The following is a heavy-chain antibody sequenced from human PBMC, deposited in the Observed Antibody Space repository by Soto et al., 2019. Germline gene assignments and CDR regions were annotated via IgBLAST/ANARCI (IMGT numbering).Heavy chain of an antibody. CDR3: AADPLGYSYGHNYGMDV. Sequence: ASVKVSCKASGYTFTSYAMHWVRQAPGQRLEWMGWINAGNGNTKYSQKFQGRVTITRDMSTSTAYMELSSLRSEDTAVYYCAADPLGYSYGHNYGMDVWGQGTTVTVSS. CDR2: INAGNGNT. D-gene: IGHD5-18*01. V-gene: IGHV1-3*01. CDR1: GYTFTSYA. J-gene: IGHJ6*02.